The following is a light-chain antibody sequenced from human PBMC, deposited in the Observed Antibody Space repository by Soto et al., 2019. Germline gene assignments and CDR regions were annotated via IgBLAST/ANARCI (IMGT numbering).Light chain of an antibody. Sequence: SYELTQPPSVSVAPGQTAIIAWCWENIVNKSGHWYQQRPGQAPVLVVYDDSDRPSGIPERFSGSNTGNTATLNISRVEAGDEADYYCQVWDSSSDDSSDRTSDRWVFGGGTQLTVL. CDR2: DDS. J-gene: IGLJ3*02. CDR1: NIVNKS. V-gene: IGLV3-21*02. CDR3: QVWDSSSDDSSDRTSDRWV.